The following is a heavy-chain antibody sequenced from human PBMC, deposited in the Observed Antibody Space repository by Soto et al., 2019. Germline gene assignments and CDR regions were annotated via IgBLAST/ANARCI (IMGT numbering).Heavy chain of an antibody. CDR3: ARDHYSAPTRVDS. CDR1: GFTFSNHT. Sequence: QVHLVESGGGVVQPGRSLRLSCAASGFTFSNHTMHWVRQAPGKGLEWVAVIWDDGSDEKYADSVKGRFTIARDILKNTLSLQMNSLRAEDTAVYYCARDHYSAPTRVDSWGQGTLVTVSS. V-gene: IGHV3-33*01. J-gene: IGHJ4*02. D-gene: IGHD4-4*01. CDR2: IWDDGSDE.